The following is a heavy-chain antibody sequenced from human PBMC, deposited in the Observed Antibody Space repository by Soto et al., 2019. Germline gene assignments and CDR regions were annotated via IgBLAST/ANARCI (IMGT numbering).Heavy chain of an antibody. CDR3: ARGDGRGSTGFDYYYGMDV. J-gene: IGHJ6*02. CDR1: GFTFTTYF. CDR2: ISPYDGSK. D-gene: IGHD1-26*01. V-gene: IGHV1-46*01. Sequence: QVQLVQSGAEVKKPGASVKVSCKASGFTFTTYFFHWVRQAPRQGLEWMGIISPYDGSKNYQQSLQGRVTMTSDTSTSTGDMELRSLRSEDTAVYFCARGDGRGSTGFDYYYGMDVWGHWTMITVSS.